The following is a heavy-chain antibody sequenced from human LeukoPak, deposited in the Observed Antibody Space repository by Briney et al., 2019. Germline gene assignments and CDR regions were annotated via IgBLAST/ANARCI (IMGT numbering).Heavy chain of an antibody. CDR2: IYYSGST. J-gene: IGHJ4*02. CDR1: GGSISSSSYY. V-gene: IGHV4-39*07. CDR3: ARDYYYGSGSYPDY. Sequence: PSETLSLTCTVSGGSISSSSYYWGWIRQPPGKGLEWIGSIYYSGSTYYNPSLKSRVTISVDTSKNQFSLKLSSVTAADTAVYYCARDYYYGSGSYPDYWGQGTLVTVSS. D-gene: IGHD3-10*01.